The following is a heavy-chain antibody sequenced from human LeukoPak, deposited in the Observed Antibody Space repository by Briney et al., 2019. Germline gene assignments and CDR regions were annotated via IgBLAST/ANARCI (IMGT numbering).Heavy chain of an antibody. CDR2: INHSGST. Sequence: SETLSLTCAVYGGSFSGYYWSWIRQPPGKGLEWIGEINHSGSTNYNPSLKSRVTISVDTSKNQFSLKLSSATAADTAVYYCARTNIVATIFPYWGQGTLVTVSS. D-gene: IGHD5-12*01. J-gene: IGHJ4*02. CDR3: ARTNIVATIFPY. V-gene: IGHV4-34*01. CDR1: GGSFSGYY.